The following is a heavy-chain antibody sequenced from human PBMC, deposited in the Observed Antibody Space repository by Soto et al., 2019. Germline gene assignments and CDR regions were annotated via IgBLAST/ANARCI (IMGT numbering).Heavy chain of an antibody. CDR3: ARLKGYSYGLHGAFDI. V-gene: IGHV1-3*04. Sequence: ASVKVSCKASGYTFTSYAIHWVRQAPGQGREWIGWINTDGGDTNYSQKFQGRVTMTRDTSTSTVYMELSSLRSEDTAVYYCARLKGYSYGLHGAFDIWGQGTVVNVSS. J-gene: IGHJ3*02. CDR2: INTDGGDT. CDR1: GYTFTSYA. D-gene: IGHD5-18*01.